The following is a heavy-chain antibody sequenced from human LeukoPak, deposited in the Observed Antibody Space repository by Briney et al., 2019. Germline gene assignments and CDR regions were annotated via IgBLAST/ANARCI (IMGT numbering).Heavy chain of an antibody. CDR1: GGSISSSSYY. CDR3: AREGPHCSSGSCYLDY. J-gene: IGHJ4*02. Sequence: SETLSLTCTVSGGSISSSSYYWGWIRPPPGKGLEWVGSLFFSGGTYSNPFLKSRMIISVDTSKNQFSLMLRSGTAADTAVYYCAREGPHCSSGSCYLDYWGQGTLVTVSS. CDR2: LFFSGGT. V-gene: IGHV4-39*02. D-gene: IGHD2-15*01.